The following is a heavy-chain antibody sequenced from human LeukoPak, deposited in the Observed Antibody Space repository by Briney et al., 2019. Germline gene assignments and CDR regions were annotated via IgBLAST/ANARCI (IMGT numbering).Heavy chain of an antibody. CDR2: ISAYNGNT. CDR3: ARVTDGGYYYDSSGWTY. CDR1: GYTFTSYG. J-gene: IGHJ4*02. V-gene: IGHV1-18*01. Sequence: GASVKVSCKASGYTFTSYGISWVRQAPGQGLEWMGWISAYNGNTNYAQKVQGRVTMTTDTSTSTVYMELRSLRSDDSAVYCCARVTDGGYYYDSSGWTYWGQGTLVTVSS. D-gene: IGHD3-22*01.